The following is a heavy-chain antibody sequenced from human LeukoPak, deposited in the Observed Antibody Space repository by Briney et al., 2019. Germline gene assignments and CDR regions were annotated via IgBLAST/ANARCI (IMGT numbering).Heavy chain of an antibody. CDR1: GGSISSYY. J-gene: IGHJ4*02. CDR2: IYYSGST. Sequence: SETLSLTCTVSGGSISSYYWSWIRQPPGKGLEWIGYIYYSGSTNYNPSLKSRVTISVDTSKNQFSLKLSSVTAADTAVYYCARGARYFDWLSHFDYWGQGTLVTVSS. V-gene: IGHV4-59*01. CDR3: ARGARYFDWLSHFDY. D-gene: IGHD3-9*01.